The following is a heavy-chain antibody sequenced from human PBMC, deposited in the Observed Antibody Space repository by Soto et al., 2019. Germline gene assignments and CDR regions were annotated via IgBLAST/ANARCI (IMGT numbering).Heavy chain of an antibody. CDR2: IGAGGGGT. CDR1: GFTLTNYV. CDR3: AKGREQLVHGVFDY. D-gene: IGHD6-6*01. J-gene: IGHJ4*02. Sequence: PGESPKIPCAASGFTLTNYVMSWVRQPPGKGLEWVSGIGAGGGGTYYADAVKGRFTISRENSKKQLYLQMISLRADDKAIYYCAKGREQLVHGVFDYWAQGALVTVSS. V-gene: IGHV3-23*01.